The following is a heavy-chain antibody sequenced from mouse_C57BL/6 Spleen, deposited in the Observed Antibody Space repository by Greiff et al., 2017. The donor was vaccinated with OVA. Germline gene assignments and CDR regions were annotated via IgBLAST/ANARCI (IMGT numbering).Heavy chain of an antibody. CDR3: ARDDGNYVWYFDV. V-gene: IGHV3-6*01. CDR1: GYSITSGYY. CDR2: ISYDGSN. J-gene: IGHJ1*03. D-gene: IGHD2-1*01. Sequence: EVHLVESGPGLVKPSQSLSLTCSVTGYSITSGYYWNWIRQFPGNKLEWMGYISYDGSNNYNPSLKNRISITRDTSKNQFFLKLNSVTTEDTATYYCARDDGNYVWYFDVWGTGTTVTVSS.